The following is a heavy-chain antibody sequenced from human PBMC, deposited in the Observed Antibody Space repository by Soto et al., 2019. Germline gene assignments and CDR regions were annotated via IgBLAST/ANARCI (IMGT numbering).Heavy chain of an antibody. CDR3: AHTTAYYDFWSGTDNWFDP. Sequence: QITLKESGPTLVKPTQTLTLTCTFSGFSLSTSGVGVGWIRQPPGKALEWLALTYWDDDKRYSPSLKSRLTITKDTSKNQVVLTMTNMDPVDTATYYCAHTTAYYDFWSGTDNWFDPWGQGTLVTVSS. J-gene: IGHJ5*02. CDR2: TYWDDDK. CDR1: GFSLSTSGVG. V-gene: IGHV2-5*02. D-gene: IGHD3-3*01.